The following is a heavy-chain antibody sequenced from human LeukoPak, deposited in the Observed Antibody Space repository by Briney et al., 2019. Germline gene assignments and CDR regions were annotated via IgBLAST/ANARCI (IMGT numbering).Heavy chain of an antibody. D-gene: IGHD3-9*01. CDR3: ARAASDVLRYFDWLPRGYYYYYMDV. V-gene: IGHV1-2*02. CDR2: INPNSGGT. J-gene: IGHJ6*03. Sequence: GASVKVSCKASGYTFTGYYMHWVRQAPGQGLEWMGWINPNSGGTNYAQKFQGRVTMTRDTSISTAYMELSRLRSDDTAVYYCARAASDVLRYFDWLPRGYYYYYMDVWGKGTTVTVSS. CDR1: GYTFTGYY.